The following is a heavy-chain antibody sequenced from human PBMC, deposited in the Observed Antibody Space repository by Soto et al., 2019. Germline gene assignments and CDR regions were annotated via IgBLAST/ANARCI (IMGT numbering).Heavy chain of an antibody. CDR2: ISYDGSNK. D-gene: IGHD2-21*02. CDR1: GFTFSSYG. J-gene: IGHJ5*02. V-gene: IGHV3-30*18. CDR3: AKAGYCGGDCYSRDWFDP. Sequence: QVQLVESGGGVVQPGRSLRLSCAASGFTFSSYGMHWVRQAPGKGLEWVAVISYDGSNKYYADSVKGRFPISRDNSKNTLYLQMNSLRAEDTAVYYCAKAGYCGGDCYSRDWFDPWGQGTLVTVSS.